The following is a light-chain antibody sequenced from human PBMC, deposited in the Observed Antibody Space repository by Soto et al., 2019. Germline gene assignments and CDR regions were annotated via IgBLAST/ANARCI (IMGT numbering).Light chain of an antibody. V-gene: IGKV1-16*02. CDR3: QQYNSYPIP. J-gene: IGKJ5*01. CDR2: AAS. CDR1: QGIGNY. Sequence: DIQMTQSPSSLSASVGDRVTITCRASQGIGNYLAWFQQKPGTAPKSLIYAASSLQSGVPSKFSGSGSGTDFTLTSSSLQPEDFATYYCQQYNSYPIPFGQGTRLEIK.